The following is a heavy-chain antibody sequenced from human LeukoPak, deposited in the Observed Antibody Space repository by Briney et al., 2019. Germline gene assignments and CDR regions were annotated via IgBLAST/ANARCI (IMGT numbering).Heavy chain of an antibody. J-gene: IGHJ5*02. Sequence: ASVKVSCKASGYTFTGYYMHWVRQAPGQGLEWMGWINPNSGGTNYAQKFQGRVTMTRDTSISTAYMELSRLRSDDTAVYYCARGVSIVVVTAAMSDPWGQGTLVTVSS. V-gene: IGHV1-2*02. CDR2: INPNSGGT. CDR3: ARGVSIVVVTAAMSDP. D-gene: IGHD2-2*01. CDR1: GYTFTGYY.